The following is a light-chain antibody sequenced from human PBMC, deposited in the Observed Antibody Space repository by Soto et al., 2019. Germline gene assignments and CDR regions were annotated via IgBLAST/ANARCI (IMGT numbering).Light chain of an antibody. J-gene: IGKJ2*01. Sequence: EIVLTQSPGTLSLSPGERATLSCRASQSVTGDYIVWYQQKVGQTLRLLIFGASSRATGIPDRFSGSGSGTDFTLTISRLEPEDFAVYYCHQYGNSPPTFGQGTKLEIK. CDR3: HQYGNSPPT. CDR2: GAS. V-gene: IGKV3-20*01. CDR1: QSVTGDY.